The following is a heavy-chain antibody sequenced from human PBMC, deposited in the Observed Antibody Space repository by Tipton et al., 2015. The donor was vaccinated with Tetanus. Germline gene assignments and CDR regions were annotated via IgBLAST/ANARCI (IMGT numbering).Heavy chain of an antibody. CDR2: IHPSGIV. D-gene: IGHD3-9*01. CDR1: GGSFSGYY. Sequence: TLSLACAVYGGSFSGYYCTWIRQSPGKGLEWIGEIHPSGIVSYTPSLKSRVAILLDTSANQFSLKLTSVTAADTAVYYCARTVFRSPDWLWTSASDLWGQGKMVTVSS. J-gene: IGHJ3*01. V-gene: IGHV4-34*01. CDR3: ARTVFRSPDWLWTSASDL.